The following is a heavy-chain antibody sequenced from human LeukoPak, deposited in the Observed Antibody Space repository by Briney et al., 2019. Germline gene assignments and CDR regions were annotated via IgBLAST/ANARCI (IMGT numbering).Heavy chain of an antibody. V-gene: IGHV3-30-3*01. D-gene: IGHD3-22*01. CDR3: ARDKGDSSGTFDY. CDR1: GFTFSSYA. Sequence: GGSLRLSCAASGFTFSSYAMHWVRQAPGKGLEWVAVISYDGSNKYYADSVKGRFTISRDNSKNTLYLQMNGLRAEDTAVYYCARDKGDSSGTFDYWGQETLVTVSS. J-gene: IGHJ4*02. CDR2: ISYDGSNK.